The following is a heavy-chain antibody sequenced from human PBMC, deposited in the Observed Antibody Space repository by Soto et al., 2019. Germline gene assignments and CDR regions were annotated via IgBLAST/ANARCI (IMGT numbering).Heavy chain of an antibody. Sequence: QLQLQESGPGLVKPSETLSLTCTVSGGSISSSSYYWGWIRQPPGKGLEWIGSIYYSGSTYYNPSLKSRVTISVATSKNQFSLKLSSVTAADTAVYYCARHECGGMACWYFDLWGRGTLVTVSS. CDR2: IYYSGST. CDR3: ARHECGGMACWYFDL. V-gene: IGHV4-39*01. CDR1: GGSISSSSYY. J-gene: IGHJ2*01. D-gene: IGHD2-15*01.